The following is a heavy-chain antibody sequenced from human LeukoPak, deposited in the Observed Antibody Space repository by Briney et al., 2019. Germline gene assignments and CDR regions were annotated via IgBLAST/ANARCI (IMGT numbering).Heavy chain of an antibody. CDR3: ARHVGYYYYGMDV. CDR2: IYYSGST. J-gene: IGHJ6*02. V-gene: IGHV4-59*08. Sequence: SETLSLTCTVSGGSISSYYWSWIRQPPGKGLEWIGYIYYSGSTNYNPSLKSRVTISVGTSKNQFSLKLSSVTAADTAVYYCARHVGYYYYGMDVWGQGTTVTVSS. CDR1: GGSISSYY. D-gene: IGHD3-16*01.